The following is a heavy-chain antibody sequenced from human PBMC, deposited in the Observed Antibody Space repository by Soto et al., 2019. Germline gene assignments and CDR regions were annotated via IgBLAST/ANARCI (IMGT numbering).Heavy chain of an antibody. D-gene: IGHD2-15*01. Sequence: AQLSESGGGLVRPGGSLRVSCAASGFGFGSYAMAWIRQAPGKGLEWVSSISGSGLVTYYADSVRGRFAVSRDNYRNTLLLQRNSLRAEDTAVYYCARARGTHCSGGSCYYFDIWGRGTLVSV. CDR1: GFGFGSYA. CDR3: ARARGTHCSGGSCYYFDI. CDR2: ISGSGLVT. V-gene: IGHV3-23*01. J-gene: IGHJ4*02.